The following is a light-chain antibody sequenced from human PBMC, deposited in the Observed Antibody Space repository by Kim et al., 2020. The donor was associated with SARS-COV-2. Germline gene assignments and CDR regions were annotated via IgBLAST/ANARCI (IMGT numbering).Light chain of an antibody. Sequence: SVKRTRPLRTGHNSYAIAWLQQQPGKAPRYLMRLYSDGRHTKGDGIPDRFSGSTSGSEYSLTISSLQSEDEADYYCQTWGSGIAVFGGGTQLTVL. V-gene: IGLV4-69*01. CDR3: QTWGSGIAV. CDR1: TGHNSYA. CDR2: LYSDGRH. J-gene: IGLJ2*01.